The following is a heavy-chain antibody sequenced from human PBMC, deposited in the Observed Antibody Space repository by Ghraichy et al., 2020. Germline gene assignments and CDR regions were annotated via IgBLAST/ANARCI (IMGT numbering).Heavy chain of an antibody. CDR2: ISSSSSTI. Sequence: GGSLRLSCAASGFTFSSYSMNWVRQAPGKGLEWVSYISSSSSTIYHADSVKGRFTISRDNAKNSLYLQMNSLRAEDTAIYYCARSFGAFDIWGQWTMVTVSS. CDR3: ARSFGAFDI. V-gene: IGHV3-48*01. CDR1: GFTFSSYS. J-gene: IGHJ3*02. D-gene: IGHD3-10*01.